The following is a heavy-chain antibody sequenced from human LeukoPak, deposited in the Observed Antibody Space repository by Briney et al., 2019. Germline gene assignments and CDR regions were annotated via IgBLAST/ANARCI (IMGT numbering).Heavy chain of an antibody. CDR3: ARDGYGYNYMDV. CDR1: GFTDSSNF. D-gene: IGHD5-12*01. CDR2: IYSGGNT. Sequence: GGSLRLSCAASGFTDSSNFMSWVRRSPGKGREWVSVIYSGGNTYYADSVKGRFNISRDISKNTLHLQMNSLRAEDTAVYYCARDGYGYNYMDVWGRGTTVTVSS. J-gene: IGHJ6*03. V-gene: IGHV3-53*01.